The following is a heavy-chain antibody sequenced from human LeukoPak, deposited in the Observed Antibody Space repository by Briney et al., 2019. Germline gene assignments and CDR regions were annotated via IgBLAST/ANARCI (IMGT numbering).Heavy chain of an antibody. D-gene: IGHD5-18*01. CDR3: AKDPDSYGPGHFDY. CDR1: GFNFSSYA. CDR2: ISGSGGST. Sequence: PGGALRLPCAASGFNFSSYALGWARPAPGTGLDGVSAISGSGGSTNYADSVKGRVTISRDNSKSTLYLQMNSLRAEDTAVYYCAKDPDSYGPGHFDYWGQGTLVTVSS. V-gene: IGHV3-23*01. J-gene: IGHJ4*02.